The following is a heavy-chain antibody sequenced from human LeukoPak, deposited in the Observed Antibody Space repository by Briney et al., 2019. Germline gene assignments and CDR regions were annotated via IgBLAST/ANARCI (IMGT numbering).Heavy chain of an antibody. J-gene: IGHJ4*02. CDR1: GGSISNYY. CDR2: IFYSGIT. V-gene: IGHV4-59*01. CDR3: ARLGARGENSGYYAYFDY. D-gene: IGHD3-22*01. Sequence: SETLSLTCTVSGGSISNYYWSWIRQPPGKGLEYIGYIFYSGITNYNPSLKGRVTISVDTSKSQFSLKLTSVTAADTAVYYCARLGARGENSGYYAYFDYWGQGTLVTVSS.